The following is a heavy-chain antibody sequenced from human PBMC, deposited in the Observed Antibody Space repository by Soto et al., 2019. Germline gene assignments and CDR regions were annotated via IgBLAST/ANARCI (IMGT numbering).Heavy chain of an antibody. J-gene: IGHJ5*02. Sequence: GASVKVSCKASGYTFTSYGISWVRQAPGQGLEWMGWISAYNGNTNYAQKQQGKVTMTTDTSTSTAKKEQRRLKTDDTAVYYCARVGATLKYYDILTGYYKVDWFDPWG. CDR2: ISAYNGNT. D-gene: IGHD3-9*01. V-gene: IGHV1-18*01. CDR1: GYTFTSYG. CDR3: ARVGATLKYYDILTGYYKVDWFDP.